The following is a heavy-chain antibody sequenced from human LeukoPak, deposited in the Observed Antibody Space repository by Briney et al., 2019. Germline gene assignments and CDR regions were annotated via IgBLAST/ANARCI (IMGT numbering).Heavy chain of an antibody. CDR3: AKSGGSSHYYYYMDV. V-gene: IGHV3-30*04. CDR1: GFTFSSYA. D-gene: IGHD2-15*01. Sequence: GGSLRLSCAASGFTFSSYAMHWVRQAPGKGLEWVAVISYDGSNKYYADSVKGRFTISRDNSKNTLYLQMNSLRAEDTAVYYCAKSGGSSHYYYYMDVWGKGTRSPSP. J-gene: IGHJ6*03. CDR2: ISYDGSNK.